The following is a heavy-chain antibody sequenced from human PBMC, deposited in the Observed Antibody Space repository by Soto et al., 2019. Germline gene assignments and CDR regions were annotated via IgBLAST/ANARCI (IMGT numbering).Heavy chain of an antibody. CDR3: ANFSLGALQRGWFDP. V-gene: IGHV1-3*04. Sequence: QVQLVQSGAEVKKPGASVKVSCKASGYIFTNYAMHWVRQAPGQRLVWMGWINTDNGNTKYSQKFQGRVTITRDTYARKAYMGLSSLTSKDTAVYYCANFSLGALQRGWFDPWGQGSLVTVSS. CDR1: GYIFTNYA. D-gene: IGHD3-10*01. CDR2: INTDNGNT. J-gene: IGHJ5*02.